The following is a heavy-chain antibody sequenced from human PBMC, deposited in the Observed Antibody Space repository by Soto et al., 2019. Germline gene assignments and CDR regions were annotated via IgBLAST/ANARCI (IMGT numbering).Heavy chain of an antibody. D-gene: IGHD4-17*01. CDR1: GGTFSSYA. CDR3: ARDRSYGDYPLEYYFDY. CDR2: IIPIFGTA. V-gene: IGHV1-69*13. Sequence: ASVKVSCKASGGTFSSYAISWVRQAPGQGLEWMGGIIPIFGTANYAQKFQGRVTITADESTSTAYMELSSLRSEDTAVYYCARDRSYGDYPLEYYFDYWGQGTLVTVS. J-gene: IGHJ4*02.